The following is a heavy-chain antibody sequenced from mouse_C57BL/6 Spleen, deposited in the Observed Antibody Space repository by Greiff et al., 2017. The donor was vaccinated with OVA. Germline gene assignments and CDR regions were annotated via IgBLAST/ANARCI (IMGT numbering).Heavy chain of an antibody. CDR3: TRNYGSSYRPPGFDY. V-gene: IGHV1-15*01. CDR2: IDPETGGT. Sequence: QVQLQQSGAELVRPGASVTLSCKAPGYTFTDYEMHWVKQTPVHGLEWIGAIDPETGGTAYNQKFKGKAILTADKSSSTAYMELRSLTSEDSAVYYCTRNYGSSYRPPGFDYWGQGTTLTVSS. D-gene: IGHD1-1*01. CDR1: GYTFTDYE. J-gene: IGHJ2*01.